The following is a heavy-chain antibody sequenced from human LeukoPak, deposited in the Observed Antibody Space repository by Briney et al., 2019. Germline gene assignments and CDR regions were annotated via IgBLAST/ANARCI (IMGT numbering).Heavy chain of an antibody. Sequence: AGGSLRLSCAASGFTFSSYAMSWVRQAPGKGLEWVSAISGSGGSTYYADSEKGRFTISRDNSRNTLYLQMNSLRAEDTAVYYCAKDYSNYYYYYMDVWGKGTTVTVSS. D-gene: IGHD4-11*01. V-gene: IGHV3-23*01. J-gene: IGHJ6*03. CDR3: AKDYSNYYYYYMDV. CDR1: GFTFSSYA. CDR2: ISGSGGST.